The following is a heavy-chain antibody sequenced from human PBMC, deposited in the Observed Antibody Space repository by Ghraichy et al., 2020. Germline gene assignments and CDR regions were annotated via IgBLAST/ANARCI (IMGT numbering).Heavy chain of an antibody. V-gene: IGHV3-30-3*01. Sequence: GGSLRLSCAASGFTFRSYAMHWVRQAPGKGLEWVAVISYDGSNKYYADSVKGRFTISRDNSKNTLYLQMNSLRAEDTAVYYCARTAYYYDSSGYSEGEDAFDIWGQGTMVTVSS. J-gene: IGHJ3*02. CDR1: GFTFRSYA. CDR2: ISYDGSNK. CDR3: ARTAYYYDSSGYSEGEDAFDI. D-gene: IGHD3-22*01.